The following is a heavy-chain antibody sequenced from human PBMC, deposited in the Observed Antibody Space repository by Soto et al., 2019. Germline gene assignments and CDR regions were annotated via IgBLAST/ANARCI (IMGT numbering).Heavy chain of an antibody. V-gene: IGHV4-59*08. D-gene: IGHD3-10*01. CDR1: GGSISSYY. CDR3: ARLGSGGYYSYYFDY. Sequence: SETLSLTCTVSGGSISSYYWSWIRQPPGKGLEWIGYIYYSGSTNYNPSLKSRVTISVDTSKNQFSLKLSSVTAADTAVYYGARLGSGGYYSYYFDYWGQGTLVTVSS. J-gene: IGHJ4*02. CDR2: IYYSGST.